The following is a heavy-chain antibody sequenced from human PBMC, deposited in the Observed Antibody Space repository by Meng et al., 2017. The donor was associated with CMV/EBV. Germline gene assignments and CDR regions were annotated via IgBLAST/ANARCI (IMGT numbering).Heavy chain of an antibody. V-gene: IGHV1-8*01. Sequence: ASVKVSCKASEYTFTSYDINWVRQATAQGLEWMGWMNPNSGNTGYAQKFQGRVTMTRNTSISTAYMELSSLRSEDTAVYYCARVRRATAYYGMDVWGQGTTVTVSS. D-gene: IGHD5-24*01. CDR3: ARVRRATAYYGMDV. CDR2: MNPNSGNT. J-gene: IGHJ6*02. CDR1: EYTFTSYD.